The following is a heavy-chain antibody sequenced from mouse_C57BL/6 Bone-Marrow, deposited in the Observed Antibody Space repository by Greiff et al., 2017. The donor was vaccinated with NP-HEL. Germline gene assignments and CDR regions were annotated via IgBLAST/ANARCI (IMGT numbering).Heavy chain of an antibody. J-gene: IGHJ2*01. CDR3: AILMKVDY. V-gene: IGHV5-6*02. CDR1: GFTFSSYG. Sequence: EVKLVESGGDLVKPGGSLKLSCAASGFTFSSYGMSWVRQTPDKRLEWVATISSGGSYTYYPDSVKGRFTISRDNAKNTLYLQMSSLKSEDTAMYYCAILMKVDYWGQGTTLTVSS. CDR2: ISSGGSYT.